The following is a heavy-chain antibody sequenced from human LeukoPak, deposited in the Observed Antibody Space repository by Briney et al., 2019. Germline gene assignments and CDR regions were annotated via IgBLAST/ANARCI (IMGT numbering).Heavy chain of an antibody. CDR1: GGSISSSNW. J-gene: IGHJ5*02. D-gene: IGHD6-19*01. Sequence: NTSGTLSLTCAVSGGSISSSNWWSWVRQPPGKGLEWIGEIYHSGSTNYNPSLKSRVTISVDKSKNQFSLKLSSVTAADTAVYYCARMAVSGRDNWFDPWGPGSLVTVSS. V-gene: IGHV4-4*02. CDR2: IYHSGST. CDR3: ARMAVSGRDNWFDP.